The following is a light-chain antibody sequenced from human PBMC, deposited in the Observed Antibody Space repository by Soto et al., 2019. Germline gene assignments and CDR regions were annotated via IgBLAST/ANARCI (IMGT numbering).Light chain of an antibody. V-gene: IGKV1-8*01. CDR2: AAS. CDR1: QGISSY. J-gene: IGKJ1*01. CDR3: QQYYSYPRT. Sequence: AIRMTQSPSSLSASTGDRVTITCRASQGISSYLAWYQQKPGKAPKLLSYAASTLQSRVPSRFSGSGSGTDFTLTISCLQSEDFATYYCQQYYSYPRTFGQGTKVEIK.